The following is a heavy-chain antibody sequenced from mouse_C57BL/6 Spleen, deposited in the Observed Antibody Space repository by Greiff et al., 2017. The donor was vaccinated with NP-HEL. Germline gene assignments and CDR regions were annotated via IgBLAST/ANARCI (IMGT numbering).Heavy chain of an antibody. Sequence: QVQLQQPGAELVKPGASVKLSCKASGYTFTSYWMQWVKQRPGQGLEWIGEIDPSDSYTNYNQKFKGKATLTVDTSSSTAYMQLSSLTSEYSAVYYCARDYSNGSYFDYWGQGTTLTVSS. J-gene: IGHJ2*01. D-gene: IGHD2-5*01. CDR1: GYTFTSYW. V-gene: IGHV1-50*01. CDR3: ARDYSNGSYFDY. CDR2: IDPSDSYT.